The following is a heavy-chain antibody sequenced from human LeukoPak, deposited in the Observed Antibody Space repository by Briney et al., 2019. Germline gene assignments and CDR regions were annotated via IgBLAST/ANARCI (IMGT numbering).Heavy chain of an antibody. Sequence: GGSLRLSCAASGFTFSSDGMHWVRQAPGKGVEWGTFIRYDGTNEYYADSVRGGVTISRENSKNTLYLQMNSLRPEETALYYCARVEAVYYYGSASPYSPYWGQGTLVTVSS. CDR1: GFTFSSDG. J-gene: IGHJ4*02. CDR3: ARVEAVYYYGSASPYSPY. D-gene: IGHD3-10*01. V-gene: IGHV3-30*02. CDR2: IRYDGTNE.